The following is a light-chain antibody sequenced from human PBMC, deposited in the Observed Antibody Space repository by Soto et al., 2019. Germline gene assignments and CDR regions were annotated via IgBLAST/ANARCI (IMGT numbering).Light chain of an antibody. CDR3: QQYGSSPTWT. J-gene: IGKJ1*01. CDR1: QGVTTN. CDR2: DVS. V-gene: IGKV3-20*01. Sequence: EIVMTQSPDTLSVSPGERATLTCRAGQGVTTNFAWYQQKSGQSPRLLIYDVSIRATGVPARFSATGSETDFTLTISGLEPEDFAVYYCQQYGSSPTWTFGLGTKVDIK.